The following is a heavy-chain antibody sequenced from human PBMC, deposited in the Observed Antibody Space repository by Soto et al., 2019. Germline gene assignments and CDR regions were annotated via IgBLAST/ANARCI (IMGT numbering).Heavy chain of an antibody. CDR1: GYSFTRYW. CDR2: IYPGDSDT. Sequence: GESLKISCKGSGYSFTRYWIGLVRQIPGKGREWMGIIYPGDSDTRYSPSFQGQVTISADESISTAYLQWSSLKASDTAMYYCARGGYSYCYYYYGMDVWGQGTTVTVSS. J-gene: IGHJ6*02. D-gene: IGHD5-18*01. CDR3: ARGGYSYCYYYYGMDV. V-gene: IGHV5-51*01.